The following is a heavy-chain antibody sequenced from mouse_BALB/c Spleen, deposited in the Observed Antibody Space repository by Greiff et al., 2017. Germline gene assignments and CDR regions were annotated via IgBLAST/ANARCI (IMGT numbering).Heavy chain of an antibody. D-gene: IGHD3-1*01. V-gene: IGHV5-17*02. J-gene: IGHJ4*01. CDR2: ISSGSSTI. Sequence: EVQVVESGGGLVQPGGSRKLSCAASGFTFSSFGMHWVRQAPEKGLEWVAYISSGSSTIYYADTVKGRFTISRDNPKNTLFLQMTSLRSEDTAMYYCARQLGLRGAYYYAMDYWGQGTSVTVSS. CDR3: ARQLGLRGAYYYAMDY. CDR1: GFTFSSFG.